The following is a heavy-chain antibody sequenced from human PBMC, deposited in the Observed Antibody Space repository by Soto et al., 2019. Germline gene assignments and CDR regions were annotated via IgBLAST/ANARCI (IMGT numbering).Heavy chain of an antibody. CDR3: ARGRIAAASTRGAFDI. CDR1: GYTFSTYG. CDR2: IIPIFGTA. D-gene: IGHD6-13*01. J-gene: IGHJ3*02. V-gene: IGHV1-69*13. Sequence: SVKVSCKASGYTFSTYGISWVRQAPGQGLEWMGGIIPIFGTANYAQKFQGRVTITADESTSTAYMELSSLRSEDTAVYYCARGRIAAASTRGAFDIWGQGTMVTVSS.